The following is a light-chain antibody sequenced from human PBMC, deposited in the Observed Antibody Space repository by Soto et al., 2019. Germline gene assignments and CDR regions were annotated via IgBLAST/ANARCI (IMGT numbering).Light chain of an antibody. CDR3: QQSYSTLGT. Sequence: DIQMTQSPSTLSGSVGDRVTITCRASQTISSWLAWYQQKPGKAPKLLIYKASTLKSGVPSRFSGSGSGTDFTLTISSLQPEDFATYYCQQSYSTLGTFGQGTKVDIK. CDR2: KAS. V-gene: IGKV1-5*03. J-gene: IGKJ1*01. CDR1: QTISSW.